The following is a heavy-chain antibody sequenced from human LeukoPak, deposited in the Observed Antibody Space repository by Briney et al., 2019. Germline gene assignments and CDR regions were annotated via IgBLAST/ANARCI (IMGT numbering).Heavy chain of an antibody. CDR3: ARSVSMVRGVISSGDY. CDR2: IYYSGST. J-gene: IGHJ4*02. D-gene: IGHD3-10*01. CDR1: GGSISSSSYY. Sequence: SETLSLTCTVSGGSISSSSYYWGWIRQPPGKGLEWLGSIYYSGSTYYNPSLKSRVTISVDTSKKQLSLKLSSVTAADTAVYYCARSVSMVRGVISSGDYWGQGTLVTVSS. V-gene: IGHV4-39*07.